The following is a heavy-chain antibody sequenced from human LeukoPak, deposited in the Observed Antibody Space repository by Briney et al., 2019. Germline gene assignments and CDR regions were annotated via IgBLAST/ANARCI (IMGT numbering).Heavy chain of an antibody. Sequence: SETLSLTCTVSGGSISSYYWSWIRQPPGKGLEWIGYIYYSGSTNYNPSLKSRVTISVDTSKNQFSLKLSSVTAADTAVYYCASITVDTAMVYFDNWGQGTLVTVSS. CDR1: GGSISSYY. V-gene: IGHV4-59*08. CDR3: ASITVDTAMVYFDN. CDR2: IYYSGST. J-gene: IGHJ4*02. D-gene: IGHD5-18*01.